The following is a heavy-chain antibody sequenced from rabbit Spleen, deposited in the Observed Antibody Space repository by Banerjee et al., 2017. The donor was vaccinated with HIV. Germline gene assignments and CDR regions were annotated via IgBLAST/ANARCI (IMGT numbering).Heavy chain of an antibody. J-gene: IGHJ4*01. CDR3: TRDDGSGHYIDGYFNL. V-gene: IGHV1S45*01. CDR2: IYTGNGKN. D-gene: IGHD1-1*01. Sequence: QQQLEESGGGLVKPEGSLTLTCKASGVSFNDKDVMCWVRQAPGKGLEWIGFIYTGNGKNYYASWAKGRFTISKTSSTTVTLQVTSLTAADTATYFCTRDDGSGHYIDGYFNLWGPGTLVTVS. CDR1: GVSFNDKDV.